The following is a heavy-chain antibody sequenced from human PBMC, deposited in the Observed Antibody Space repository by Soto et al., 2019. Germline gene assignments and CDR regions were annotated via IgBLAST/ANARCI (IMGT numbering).Heavy chain of an antibody. CDR3: ARDGYSSSWLNAFDI. D-gene: IGHD6-13*01. Sequence: PGGPLRLSCAASGFTFSSYSMNWVRQAPGKGLEWVSYISSSSSTIYYADSVKGRFTISRDNAKNSLYLQMNSLRDEDTAVYYCARDGYSSSWLNAFDIWGQGTMVTVSS. J-gene: IGHJ3*02. CDR2: ISSSSSTI. V-gene: IGHV3-48*02. CDR1: GFTFSSYS.